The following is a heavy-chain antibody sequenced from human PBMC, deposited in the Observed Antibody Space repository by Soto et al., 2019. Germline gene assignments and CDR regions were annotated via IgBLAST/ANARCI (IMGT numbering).Heavy chain of an antibody. D-gene: IGHD1-1*01. CDR3: ATELNDMEAFDI. CDR1: GFPFSNYG. CDR2: TWYDGINK. Sequence: QVQLVESGGGVVQPGGSLRLSCVASGFPFSNYGMHWVRQTPGKGLDWVAMTWYDGINKYYADSVKDRFTISRDNSKNTLYLQMNIVRDEDSAVYYCATELNDMEAFDIWGQGTMVTVSS. J-gene: IGHJ3*02. V-gene: IGHV3-33*03.